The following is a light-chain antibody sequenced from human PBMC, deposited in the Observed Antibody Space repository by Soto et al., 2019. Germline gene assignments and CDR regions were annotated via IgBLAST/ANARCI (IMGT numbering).Light chain of an antibody. CDR2: GAS. CDR3: QQYNDSFRYT. CDR1: QSISNW. Sequence: DIQMTQSPSTLSASVGDRVTITCRASQSISNWLAWYQQKPGTAPKLLIYGASTLESGVPSRFSGIRSGTEFTLTVSSLQPDDLATYYCQQYNDSFRYTFGQGTKLEIK. J-gene: IGKJ2*01. V-gene: IGKV1-5*03.